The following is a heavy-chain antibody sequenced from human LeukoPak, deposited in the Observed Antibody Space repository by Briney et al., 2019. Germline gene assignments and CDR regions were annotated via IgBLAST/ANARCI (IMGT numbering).Heavy chain of an antibody. CDR2: IYTSGST. V-gene: IGHV4-61*02. J-gene: IGHJ6*02. D-gene: IGHD3-10*01. CDR3: ARGIGGWFGELFSYYGMDV. CDR1: GGSISSGSYY. Sequence: KASETLSLTSTVAGGSISSGSYYWSWIRQPAGNGLEWIARIYTSGSTNYNPSLKSRVTISVDTSKNQFSLKLSSVTAADTAVYYCARGIGGWFGELFSYYGMDVWGQGTTVTVSS.